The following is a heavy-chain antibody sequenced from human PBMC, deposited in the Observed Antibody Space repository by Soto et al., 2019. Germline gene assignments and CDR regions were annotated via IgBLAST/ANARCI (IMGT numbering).Heavy chain of an antibody. V-gene: IGHV3-30*18. D-gene: IGHD3-22*01. CDR2: ISYDGSNK. CDR3: AKNRLGYYDSSGYLPYYYGMDV. J-gene: IGHJ6*02. Sequence: GGSLRLSCAASGFTFSSYGMHWVRQAPGKGLEWVAVISYDGSNKYYADSVKGRFTISRDNSKNTLYLQMNSLRAEDTAVYYCAKNRLGYYDSSGYLPYYYGMDVWGQGTTVTVSS. CDR1: GFTFSSYG.